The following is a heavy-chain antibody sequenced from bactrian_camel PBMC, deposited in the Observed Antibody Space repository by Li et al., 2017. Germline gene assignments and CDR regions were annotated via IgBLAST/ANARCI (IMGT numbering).Heavy chain of an antibody. J-gene: IGHJ4*01. CDR2: IASDGTL. CDR3: AASAGYYYFYEYNY. V-gene: IGHV3S55*01. D-gene: IGHD2*01. CDR1: GVSFNGFE. Sequence: HVQLVESGGGLVQPGGSLRLSCTASGVSFNGFEMGWYRQPLGRDCELVSSIASDGTLYYADFVKGRFAISRDNAKNTLYMQMYNLKPEDTAMYYCAASAGYYYFYEYNYWGQGTQVTVS.